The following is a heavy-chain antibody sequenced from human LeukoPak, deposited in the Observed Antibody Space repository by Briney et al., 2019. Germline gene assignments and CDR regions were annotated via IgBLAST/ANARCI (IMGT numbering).Heavy chain of an antibody. CDR3: TMVRGVIKSYAFDI. Sequence: GGSLRLSCAASGFTFSSYAMSWVRQAPGKGLEWVSAISGSGGSTYYADSVKGRFTISRDNSKNTLYLQMNSLRAEDTAVYYCTMVRGVIKSYAFDIWGQGTMVTVSS. CDR1: GFTFSSYA. D-gene: IGHD3-10*01. V-gene: IGHV3-23*01. CDR2: ISGSGGST. J-gene: IGHJ3*02.